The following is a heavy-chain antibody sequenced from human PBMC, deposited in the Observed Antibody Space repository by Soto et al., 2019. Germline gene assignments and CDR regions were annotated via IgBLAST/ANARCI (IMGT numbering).Heavy chain of an antibody. Sequence: ESGGGVVQPGRSLRLSCAASGFTFSSYGMHWVRQAPGKGLEWVAVISYDGSNKYYADSVKGRFTISRDNSKNTLYLQMNSLRAEDTAVYYCAKDRGYTPMGPYYFDYWGQGTLVTVSS. D-gene: IGHD3-10*01. CDR3: AKDRGYTPMGPYYFDY. V-gene: IGHV3-30*18. CDR2: ISYDGSNK. J-gene: IGHJ4*02. CDR1: GFTFSSYG.